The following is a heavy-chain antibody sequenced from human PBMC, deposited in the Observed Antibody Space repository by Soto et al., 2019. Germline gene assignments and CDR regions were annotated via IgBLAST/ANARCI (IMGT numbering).Heavy chain of an antibody. CDR3: ATGFGYCTNGVCYGFFDY. D-gene: IGHD2-8*01. J-gene: IGHJ4*02. Sequence: PGGSLRLSCAASGFTFSSYGMHWVRQAPGKGLEWVAVIWYDGSNKYYADSVKGRFTISRDNSKNTLYLQMNSLRSEDTAVYYCATGFGYCTNGVCYGFFDYWGQGTLVTVSS. CDR1: GFTFSSYG. CDR2: IWYDGSNK. V-gene: IGHV3-30*02.